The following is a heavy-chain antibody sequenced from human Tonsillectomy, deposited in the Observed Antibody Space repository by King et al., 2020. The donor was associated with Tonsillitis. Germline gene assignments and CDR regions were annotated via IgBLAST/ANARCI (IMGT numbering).Heavy chain of an antibody. J-gene: IGHJ2*01. CDR2: IYHRGSGST. CDR1: YGSITTYY. V-gene: IGHV4-59*01. CDR3: ARVTTSHMDNDWFFDL. D-gene: IGHD1-1*01. Sequence: VQLQESGPGLVEPSETLSLTCSVSYGSITTYYWNWIRQTPGKGLEWIGYIYHRGSGSTNYNPSLKSRVTISVDTSKNQFTLKLTAVTAADPATYFCARVTTSHMDNDWFFDLWGRGTLVTVSS.